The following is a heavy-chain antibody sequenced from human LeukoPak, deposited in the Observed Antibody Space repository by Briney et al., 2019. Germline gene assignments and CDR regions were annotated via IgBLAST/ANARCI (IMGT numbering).Heavy chain of an antibody. Sequence: PGGSLRLSCAASGFTFDDYAMHWVRQAPGKGLEWVSGISWNSGSIGYADSVKGRITISRDNAKSSLYLQMNSLRVEDTAVYYCARDGGIIRFGGQDVWGQGTTVTVS. J-gene: IGHJ6*02. V-gene: IGHV3-9*01. CDR3: ARDGGIIRFGGQDV. CDR2: ISWNSGSI. D-gene: IGHD3-16*01. CDR1: GFTFDDYA.